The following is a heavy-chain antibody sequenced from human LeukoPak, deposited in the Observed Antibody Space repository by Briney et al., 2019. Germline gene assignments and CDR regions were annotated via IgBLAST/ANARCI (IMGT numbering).Heavy chain of an antibody. CDR2: ISSSGSTI. V-gene: IGHV3-48*03. J-gene: IGHJ4*02. CDR1: GLTFSSYE. Sequence: GGSLRLSCAASGLTFSSYEMNWVRQAPGKGLEWVSYISSSGSTIYYADSVKGRFTISRDNAKNSLYLQMNSLRAEDTAVYYCARDLAYGSGSSWGQGTLVTVSS. D-gene: IGHD3-10*01. CDR3: ARDLAYGSGSS.